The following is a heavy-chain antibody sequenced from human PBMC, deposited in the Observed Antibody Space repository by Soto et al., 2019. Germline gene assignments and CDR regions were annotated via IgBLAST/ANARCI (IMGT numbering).Heavy chain of an antibody. Sequence: QVHLVQSGAEVKKPGASVKVSCKASGFIFTDYALHWVRQAPGQRPEWMAWINADNGNTKHSENFQGRVTTTRDTSASTAYMELSSLRSEDTAVYYCARAAAAGTKNYYYGMDVWGQGTTVTVSS. CDR3: ARAAAAGTKNYYYGMDV. CDR1: GFIFTDYA. J-gene: IGHJ6*02. V-gene: IGHV1-3*01. CDR2: INADNGNT. D-gene: IGHD6-13*01.